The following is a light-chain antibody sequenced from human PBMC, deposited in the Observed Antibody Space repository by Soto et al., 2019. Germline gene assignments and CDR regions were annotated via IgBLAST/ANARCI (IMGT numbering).Light chain of an antibody. J-gene: IGKJ1*01. CDR3: QQYDNWLTGT. CDR2: GAS. V-gene: IGKV3-15*01. CDR1: QSAGNF. Sequence: EIVMTQSPATLSVSPGETASLSCRASQSAGNFLAWYQQKPGQAPRLLIYGASTRATGIPARFSGGGSGTEFTLTISSLQSEDFAVYYCQQYDNWLTGTFGQGTKVDIK.